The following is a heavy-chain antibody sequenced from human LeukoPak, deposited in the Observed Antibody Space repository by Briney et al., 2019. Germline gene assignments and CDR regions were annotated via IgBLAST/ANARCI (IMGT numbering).Heavy chain of an antibody. CDR1: GFTFSQYW. Sequence: GGSLRLSCAASGFTFSQYWMSWVRQGPGKGLEWVANINQDGSTKYYVDSVKGRFTISGDNAKNSVFLQMNSLRSEDTAVYYCAKRSGINYGFFDSWGQGTLVTVSS. CDR3: AKRSGINYGFFDS. J-gene: IGHJ4*02. V-gene: IGHV3-7*03. CDR2: INQDGSTK. D-gene: IGHD1-26*01.